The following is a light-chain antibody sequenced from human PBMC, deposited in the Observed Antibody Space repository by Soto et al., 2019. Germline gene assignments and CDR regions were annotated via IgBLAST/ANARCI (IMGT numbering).Light chain of an antibody. CDR1: QTINTW. Sequence: DIKMTQSPSTLSASVGDTVTITCRASQTINTWLAWYQQKPGQAPKLLIYKASTLQSGVPSRFSGRGSGTEFTLTINSLQRDDFATYYCQQYNHWYTFGQGTKLEIK. J-gene: IGKJ2*01. CDR3: QQYNHWYT. V-gene: IGKV1-5*03. CDR2: KAS.